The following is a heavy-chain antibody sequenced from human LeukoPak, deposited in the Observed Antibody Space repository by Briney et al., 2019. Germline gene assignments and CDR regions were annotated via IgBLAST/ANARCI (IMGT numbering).Heavy chain of an antibody. V-gene: IGHV5-51*01. CDR3: ARKEYMDV. CDR1: GYNFGNSW. CDR2: IYPVDSDT. J-gene: IGHJ6*03. Sequence: GESLKISCKGSGYNFGNSWIAWVRQMPGKGLEWMGIIYPVDSDTKYGPSFQGHVTISADKSISTAYLQWSSLKASDSAIYYCARKEYMDVWGEGTTVTVSS.